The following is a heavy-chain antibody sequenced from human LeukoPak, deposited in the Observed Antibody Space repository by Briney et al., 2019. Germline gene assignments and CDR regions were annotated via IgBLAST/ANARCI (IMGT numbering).Heavy chain of an antibody. D-gene: IGHD6-13*01. V-gene: IGHV1-18*04. CDR2: ISAYNGNT. J-gene: IGHJ4*02. Sequence: ASVKVSCKASGYTFTGHYMHWVRQAPGQGLEWMGWISAYNGNTNYAQKLQGRVTMTTDTSTSTAYMELRSLRSDDTAVYYCAREAGSSWYLTYYFDYWGQGTLVTVSS. CDR3: AREAGSSWYLTYYFDY. CDR1: GYTFTGHY.